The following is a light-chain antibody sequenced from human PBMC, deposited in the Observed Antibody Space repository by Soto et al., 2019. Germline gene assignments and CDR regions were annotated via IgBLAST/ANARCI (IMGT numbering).Light chain of an antibody. V-gene: IGKV1-5*01. CDR2: GAS. CDR1: QSISSY. Sequence: DIQMTQSPSSLSASVGDRVTITCRASQSISSYLNWYQQKPGKAPKLLIYGASSLQSGVPSRFSGSGSGTEFTLTISSLQPDDFATYFCQHHNSYSQTFGQGTKVEIK. CDR3: QHHNSYSQT. J-gene: IGKJ1*01.